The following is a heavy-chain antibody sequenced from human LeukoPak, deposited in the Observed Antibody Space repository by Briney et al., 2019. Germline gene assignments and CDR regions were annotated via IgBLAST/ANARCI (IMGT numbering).Heavy chain of an antibody. D-gene: IGHD4-11*01. V-gene: IGHV3-66*02. J-gene: IGHJ6*02. CDR1: GFIVSSNY. CDR2: MYSGGIT. CDR3: AREEMTTVGASYYFFALDV. Sequence: GGSLRLSCAASGFIVSSNYMTWVRQTPRKGLEWVSVMYSGGITYHADSVKGRFTISRDNSKNMLYLQMNSLRPDDTGVYYCAREEMTTVGASYYFFALDVWGQGTTVTVSS.